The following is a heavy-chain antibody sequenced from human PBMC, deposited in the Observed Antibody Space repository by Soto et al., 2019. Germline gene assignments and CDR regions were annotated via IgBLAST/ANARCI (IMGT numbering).Heavy chain of an antibody. CDR1: GDSVSSNSAA. CDR3: ARSKGDLDY. J-gene: IGHJ4*02. CDR2: TYYRSKWYN. D-gene: IGHD3-10*01. V-gene: IGHV6-1*01. Sequence: SQTLSLTCAISGDSVSSNSAALNWIRQSPSRGLEWLGRTYYRSKWYNEYALSVKSRITINPDTSKNQFSLQLNSVTPEDTAVYYCARSKGDLDYWGQGTLVTVSS.